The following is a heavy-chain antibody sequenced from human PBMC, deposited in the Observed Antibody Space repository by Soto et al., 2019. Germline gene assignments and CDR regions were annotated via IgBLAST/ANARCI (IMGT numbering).Heavy chain of an antibody. J-gene: IGHJ4*02. D-gene: IGHD2-21*01. CDR1: SGSISNYY. CDR3: ATRFYSSGVLFDY. CDR2: IYNSETT. V-gene: IGHV4-59*13. Sequence: PSETLSLTCTGSSGSISNYYGSWIRQTQGKGLEYIGFIYNSETTNYHPSLKSLVTISIDTSKSQFYLKLTSVTAADTAIYYCATRFYSSGVLFDYWGPGTQVTVS.